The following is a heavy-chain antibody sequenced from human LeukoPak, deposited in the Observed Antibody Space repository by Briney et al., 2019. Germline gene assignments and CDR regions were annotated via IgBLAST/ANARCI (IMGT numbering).Heavy chain of an antibody. D-gene: IGHD1-1*01. CDR2: ISNSDDST. CDR1: GFAFSSYA. V-gene: IGHV3-23*01. CDR3: AEATAYLL. J-gene: IGHJ4*02. Sequence: PGESLRLSCAASGFAFSSYAMRWVRQAPGKGLEWVSTISNSDDSTYYADSVKGRFTISRDNSENTLYLQMNSLRAEDTAVYYCAEATAYLLGGQGTLVTVS.